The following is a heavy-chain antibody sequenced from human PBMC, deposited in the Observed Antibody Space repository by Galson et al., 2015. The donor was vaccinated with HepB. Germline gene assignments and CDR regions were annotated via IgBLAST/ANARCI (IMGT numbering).Heavy chain of an antibody. CDR3: ARDSSYSGVNWFDP. Sequence: LSLTCTVSGGSISSYYWSWIRQPPGKGLEWIGYIYYSGSTKYNPSLKSRVTISVDTSKNQFSLKLSSVTAADTAVYYCARDSSYSGVNWFDPWGQGTLVTVSS. D-gene: IGHD2-21*01. CDR2: IYYSGST. V-gene: IGHV4-59*01. CDR1: GGSISSYY. J-gene: IGHJ5*02.